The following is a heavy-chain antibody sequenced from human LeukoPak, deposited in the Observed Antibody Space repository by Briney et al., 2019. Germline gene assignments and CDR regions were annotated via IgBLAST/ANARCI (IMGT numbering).Heavy chain of an antibody. D-gene: IGHD3-10*01. J-gene: IGHJ3*02. Sequence: GESLKISCKGSGYSFTSYWIGWVRQMPGKGLEWMGIIYPGDSDTRYSPSFQGQVTISADKSISTAYLQWSSLKASDIAMYYCARVRGAVTDAFDIWGQGTMVTVSS. CDR2: IYPGDSDT. CDR3: ARVRGAVTDAFDI. CDR1: GYSFTSYW. V-gene: IGHV5-51*01.